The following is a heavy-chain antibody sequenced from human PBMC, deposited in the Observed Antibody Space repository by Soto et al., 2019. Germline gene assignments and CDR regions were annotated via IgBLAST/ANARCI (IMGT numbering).Heavy chain of an antibody. D-gene: IGHD3-3*01. CDR2: ISYDGNNK. Sequence: PGGSLRLSCAASGFTFSSYAMHWVRQAPGKGLEWVAVISYDGNNKYYADSVKGRFTISRDNSKSQVVLTMTNMDPVDTATFYFARTRRSGFLEWLLYYWGQGTLVTVSS. CDR1: GFTFSSYA. V-gene: IGHV3-30*14. J-gene: IGHJ4*02. CDR3: ARTRRSGFLEWLLYY.